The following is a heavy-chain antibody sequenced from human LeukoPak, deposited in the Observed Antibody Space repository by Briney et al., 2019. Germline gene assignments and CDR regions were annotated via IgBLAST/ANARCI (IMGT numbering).Heavy chain of an antibody. CDR2: ISYDGSNK. J-gene: IGHJ4*02. CDR3: AKETYYYDSSGYPDGY. V-gene: IGHV3-30*18. D-gene: IGHD3-22*01. Sequence: GGSLRLSCAASGFTFSSYGMHWVRQAPGKGLEWVAVISYDGSNKYYADSVKGRFTISRDNSKNTLYLQMNSLRAEDTAVYYCAKETYYYDSSGYPDGYWGQGTLVTVSS. CDR1: GFTFSSYG.